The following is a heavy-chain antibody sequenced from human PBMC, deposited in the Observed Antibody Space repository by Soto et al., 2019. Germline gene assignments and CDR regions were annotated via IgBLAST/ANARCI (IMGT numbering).Heavy chain of an antibody. CDR1: GGFVSSGSYY. V-gene: IGHV4-34*01. Sequence: QVQLQQWGAGLLKPSETLSLTCAVYGGFVSSGSYYWSWIRQPPGKGLEWIGVMSHSGGTHFNPSLKSRVTLSVDTSKNQFSLKMSSVTAADTALYYCARVERGTATTVVDAFDIWGPGTMVTVSS. CDR3: ARVERGTATTVVDAFDI. D-gene: IGHD1-1*01. CDR2: MSHSGGT. J-gene: IGHJ3*02.